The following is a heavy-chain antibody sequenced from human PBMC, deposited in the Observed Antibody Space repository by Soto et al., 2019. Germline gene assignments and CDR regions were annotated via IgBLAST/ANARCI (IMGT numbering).Heavy chain of an antibody. J-gene: IGHJ6*02. CDR1: GGSISSYY. CDR2: IYYSGST. V-gene: IGHV4-59*01. Sequence: PSETLSLTCTVSGGSISSYYWSWIRQPPGKGLEWIGYIYYSGSTNYNPSLKSRVTISVDTSKNQFSLKLSSVTAADTAVYYCARAGTGITMVRGASPSYYYGMDVWGQGTTVTVSS. D-gene: IGHD3-10*01. CDR3: ARAGTGITMVRGASPSYYYGMDV.